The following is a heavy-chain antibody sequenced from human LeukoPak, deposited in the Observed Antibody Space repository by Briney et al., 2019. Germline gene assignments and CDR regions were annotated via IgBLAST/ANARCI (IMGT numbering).Heavy chain of an antibody. CDR3: ARGLAQYYYYYMDV. CDR2: IYYSGST. Sequence: SETLSLTCTVSGGPISSYYWSWIRQPPRKGLEWIGYIYYSGSTNYNSSLKSRVTISVDTSKNQFSLKLSSVTAADTAVYYCARGLAQYYYYYMDVWDKGTTVTVSS. V-gene: IGHV4-59*01. J-gene: IGHJ6*03. CDR1: GGPISSYY.